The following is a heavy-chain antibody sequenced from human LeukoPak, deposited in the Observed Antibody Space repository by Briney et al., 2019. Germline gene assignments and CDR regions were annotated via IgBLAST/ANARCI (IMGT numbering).Heavy chain of an antibody. CDR3: VLGGYDSPYLGFDY. Sequence: PGGSLRLSCAASGFTFSTCNMNWVRQAPGKGLEWLAHITSNLNTIYYADSVKGRFTISRDNAKNSLYLQMNSLRAEDTAVYYCVLGGYDSPYLGFDYWGQGTLVTVSS. V-gene: IGHV3-48*04. CDR1: GFTFSTCN. CDR2: ITSNLNTI. J-gene: IGHJ4*02. D-gene: IGHD3-22*01.